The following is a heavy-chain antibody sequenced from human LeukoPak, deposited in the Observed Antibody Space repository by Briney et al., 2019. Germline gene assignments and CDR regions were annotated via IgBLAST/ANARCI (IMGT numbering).Heavy chain of an antibody. CDR1: GFTFSSSA. V-gene: IGHV3-23*01. CDR2: ISGSGSGGST. Sequence: GGSLRLSCAASGFTFSSSAMSWVRQAPGKGLEWVSSISGSGSGGSTYYADSVKGRFTISRDNSKNTLYLQMNSLIAEDTAVYYCAKDDGGFDYWGQGTLVTVSS. CDR3: AKDDGGFDY. D-gene: IGHD2-15*01. J-gene: IGHJ4*02.